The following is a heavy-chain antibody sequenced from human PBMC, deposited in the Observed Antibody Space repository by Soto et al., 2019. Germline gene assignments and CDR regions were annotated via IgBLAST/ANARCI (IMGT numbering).Heavy chain of an antibody. CDR2: INPNSGVT. V-gene: IGHV1-2*02. Sequence: SVEVSFRTAGCTFPADYMDWGRQAAGQGLEWMGWINPNSGVTSYAQKFQERVTMTRDTSISTAYMELDRLKSDDTAVYYCARIGVFGSELVAWGQGTLVTVSS. D-gene: IGHD3-3*01. CDR3: ARIGVFGSELVA. J-gene: IGHJ5*02. CDR1: GCTFPADY.